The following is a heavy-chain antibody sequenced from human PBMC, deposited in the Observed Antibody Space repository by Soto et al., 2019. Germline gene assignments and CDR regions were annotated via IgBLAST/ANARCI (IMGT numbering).Heavy chain of an antibody. CDR2: IIPIFGTA. Sequence: EASVKVSCKASGGTFSSYAISWVRQAPGQGLEWMGGIIPIFGTANYAQKFQGRVTITADESTSTAYMELSSLRSEDTAVYYCARVNSSSWARNYYYYYGMDVWGQGTTVTVSS. J-gene: IGHJ6*02. V-gene: IGHV1-69*13. D-gene: IGHD6-13*01. CDR3: ARVNSSSWARNYYYYYGMDV. CDR1: GGTFSSYA.